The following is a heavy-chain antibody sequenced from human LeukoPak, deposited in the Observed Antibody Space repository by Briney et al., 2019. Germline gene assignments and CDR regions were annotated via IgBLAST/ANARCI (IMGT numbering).Heavy chain of an antibody. Sequence: PGGSLRLSCAASGFTFSTYWMHWVRQAPGKGLVWVSRINSDGSSTIYADSVKGRFTISRDNAKNTLYLQMNTLRAEDTAVYYCARDPAAAGLTHFDYWGQGTLVTVSS. D-gene: IGHD6-13*01. J-gene: IGHJ4*02. CDR1: GFTFSTYW. CDR3: ARDPAAAGLTHFDY. V-gene: IGHV3-74*01. CDR2: INSDGSST.